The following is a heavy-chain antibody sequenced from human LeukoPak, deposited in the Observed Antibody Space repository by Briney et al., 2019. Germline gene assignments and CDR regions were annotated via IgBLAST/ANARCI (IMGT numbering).Heavy chain of an antibody. J-gene: IGHJ4*02. CDR2: ISYDGSNK. Sequence: GGSLRLSCAASGFTFSSYGMHWVRQAPGKRLEWVAVISYDGSNKYYADSVKGRFTISRDNSKNTLYLQMNSLRAEDTAVYYCAKGPLRLGELSFSQRNFDYWGQGTLVTVSS. D-gene: IGHD3-16*02. CDR1: GFTFSSYG. CDR3: AKGPLRLGELSFSQRNFDY. V-gene: IGHV3-30*18.